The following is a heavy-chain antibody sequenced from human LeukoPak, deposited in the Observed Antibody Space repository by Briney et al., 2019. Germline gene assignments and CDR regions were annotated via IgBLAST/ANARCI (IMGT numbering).Heavy chain of an antibody. CDR3: ARLDGGYCTGTACLGWFDP. J-gene: IGHJ5*02. V-gene: IGHV5-51*01. Sequence: GESLKISCQGFGYSFTTSWIVWVRQMPGKGLEWMGIIYLGDSDTRYSPSFEGQVTISVDRSITTAYLKWSSLKASDTAMYYCARLDGGYCTGTACLGWFDPWGQGTLVTVSS. D-gene: IGHD2-8*02. CDR2: IYLGDSDT. CDR1: GYSFTTSW.